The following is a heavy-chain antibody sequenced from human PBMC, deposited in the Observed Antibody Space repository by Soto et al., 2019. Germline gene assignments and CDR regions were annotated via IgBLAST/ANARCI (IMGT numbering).Heavy chain of an antibody. CDR3: ARVSSPDSSGYYYGFDS. V-gene: IGHV4-61*01. D-gene: IGHD3-22*01. J-gene: IGHJ4*02. Sequence: SETLSLTCTVSGGSVSSGPYYWSWIRQAPGKGLEYIGNIYYSGSTNYNPSLKSRVTISADRSKNQFSLKLSSMTAADTAVYYCARVSSPDSSGYYYGFDSWGQGTLVTVSS. CDR1: GGSVSSGPYY. CDR2: IYYSGST.